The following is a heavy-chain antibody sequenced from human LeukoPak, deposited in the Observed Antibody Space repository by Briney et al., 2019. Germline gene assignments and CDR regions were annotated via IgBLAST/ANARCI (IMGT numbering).Heavy chain of an antibody. CDR3: ARHMVDYDILTGYFDY. V-gene: IGHV3-21*01. CDR2: ISSSSSYI. CDR1: GFTFSSYS. D-gene: IGHD3-9*01. Sequence: PGGSLRLSCAASGFTFSSYSMNWVRQAPGKGLEWVSSISSSSSYIYYADSVKGRFTISRDNAKNSLYLQMNSLRAEDTAVYYCARHMVDYDILTGYFDYWGQGTLVTVSS. J-gene: IGHJ4*02.